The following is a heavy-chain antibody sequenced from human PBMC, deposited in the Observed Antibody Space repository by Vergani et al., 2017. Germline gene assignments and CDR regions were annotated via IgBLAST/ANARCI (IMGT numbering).Heavy chain of an antibody. D-gene: IGHD2-8*01. CDR1: GFTFSDFS. V-gene: IGHV3-21*06. CDR2: IGSSGPYI. Sequence: EVQLVESGGGLVKPGGSLRLSCAASGFTFSDFSMSWVRQAPGKGLEWVAFIGSSGPYINYADSVKGRFIISRDNTNNSLSLQLRSLRAEDAAVYYCARDCTSGGCPDNYGMDVWGQGATVTVSS. J-gene: IGHJ6*02. CDR3: ARDCTSGGCPDNYGMDV.